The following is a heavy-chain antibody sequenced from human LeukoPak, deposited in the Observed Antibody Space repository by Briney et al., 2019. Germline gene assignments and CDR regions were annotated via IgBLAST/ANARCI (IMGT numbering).Heavy chain of an antibody. CDR3: ARGRGSLTY. CDR1: GGSISLYY. J-gene: IGHJ4*02. Sequence: SETLSLTCTVSGGSISLYYWSWIRQPPGKGLEWIGYFYDTRSPKYNPSLERRVSISVDMSRNQFSLNLTSVTAADTAVYYCARGRGSLTYWGQGTLATVSS. D-gene: IGHD3-10*01. V-gene: IGHV4-59*01. CDR2: FYDTRSP.